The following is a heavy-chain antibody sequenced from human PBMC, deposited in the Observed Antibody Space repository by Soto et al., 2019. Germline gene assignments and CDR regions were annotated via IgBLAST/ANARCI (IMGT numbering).Heavy chain of an antibody. CDR3: ARGFPTYYYGSGSPGWFDP. V-gene: IGHV4-34*01. J-gene: IGHJ5*02. CDR1: GGSFSGYY. D-gene: IGHD3-10*01. Sequence: SETLSLTCAVYGGSFSGYYWSWIRQPPGKGLEWIGEINHSGSTNYNPSLKSRVTISVDTSKNQFSLKLSSVTAADTAVYYCARGFPTYYYGSGSPGWFDPWGQGTLVTVSS. CDR2: INHSGST.